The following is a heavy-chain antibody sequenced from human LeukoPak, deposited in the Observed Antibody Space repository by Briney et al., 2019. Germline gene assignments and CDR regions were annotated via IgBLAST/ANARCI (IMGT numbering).Heavy chain of an antibody. D-gene: IGHD4-17*01. CDR1: GSNFFSFW. CDR2: IYPGDSDT. CDR3: ARGLTPAVPTGAEYFHH. Sequence: GESLKISCKVSGSNFFSFWIGWVRQMPGKGLEYMGIIYPGDSDTRHSPSFQGQVIISADKSISTAYLQWSSLKASDTAMYFCARGLTPAVPTGAEYFHHWGQGTQVTVSS. J-gene: IGHJ1*01. V-gene: IGHV5-51*01.